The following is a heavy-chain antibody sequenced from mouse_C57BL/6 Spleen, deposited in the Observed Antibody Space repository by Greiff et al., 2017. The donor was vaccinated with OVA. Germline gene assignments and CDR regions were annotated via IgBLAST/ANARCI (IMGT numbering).Heavy chain of an antibody. D-gene: IGHD2-12*01. Sequence: EVKLMESGGGLVQSGRSLRLSCATSGFTFSDFYMEWVRQAPGKGLEWIAASRNKANDYTTEYSASVKGRFIVSRDTSQSILYLQMNALRAEDTAIYYCARDDDEGLAYWGQGTLVTVSA. V-gene: IGHV7-1*01. CDR3: ARDDDEGLAY. CDR2: SRNKANDYTT. CDR1: GFTFSDFY. J-gene: IGHJ3*01.